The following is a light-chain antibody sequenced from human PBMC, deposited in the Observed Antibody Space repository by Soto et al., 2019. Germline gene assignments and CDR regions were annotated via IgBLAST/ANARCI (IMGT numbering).Light chain of an antibody. CDR1: SSNIGNNY. CDR3: GTWDNSLSLPYV. J-gene: IGLJ1*01. V-gene: IGLV1-51*02. CDR2: ENN. Sequence: QSVLTQPPSVSAAPGQKVTISCSGSSSNIGNNYVSWYQQLPETAPKLLIFENNKRPSGIPDRFSASKSGTSATLAITGLQTGDAADYYCGTWDNSLSLPYVFGTGTKLTVL.